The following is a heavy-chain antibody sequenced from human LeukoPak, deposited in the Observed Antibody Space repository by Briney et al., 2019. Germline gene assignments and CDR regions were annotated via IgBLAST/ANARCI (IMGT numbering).Heavy chain of an antibody. Sequence: GGSLRLSCVASGFTFSNYGMRWVRQAPGKGLEWAANIKQDGSEKDYEDSMKGRFTISRDNDKNSLYLQMNSLRVEDTAVYYCVRGLYCTDVDCYPGLSNYFDYWGQGTLVTVSS. J-gene: IGHJ4*02. V-gene: IGHV3-7*04. CDR3: VRGLYCTDVDCYPGLSNYFDY. CDR1: GFTFSNYG. CDR2: IKQDGSEK. D-gene: IGHD2-8*01.